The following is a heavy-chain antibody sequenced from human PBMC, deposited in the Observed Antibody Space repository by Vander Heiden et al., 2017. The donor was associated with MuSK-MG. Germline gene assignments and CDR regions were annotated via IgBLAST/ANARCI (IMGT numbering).Heavy chain of an antibody. Sequence: QVQLVESGGGLVKPGGSLRLSCAASGFTVSDYNRSWIRQAPGKGLEWVSYISSSGSTIYYADSVKGRFTISRDNAKNSLYLQMNSLRAEDTAVYYCARSHSSGWYWARDYFDYWGQGTLVTVSS. J-gene: IGHJ4*02. D-gene: IGHD6-19*01. V-gene: IGHV3-11*01. CDR3: ARSHSSGWYWARDYFDY. CDR2: ISSSGSTI. CDR1: GFTVSDYN.